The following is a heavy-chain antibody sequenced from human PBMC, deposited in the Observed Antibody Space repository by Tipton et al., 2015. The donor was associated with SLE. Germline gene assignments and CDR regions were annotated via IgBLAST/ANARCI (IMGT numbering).Heavy chain of an antibody. CDR1: GFTFSCYE. CDR3: AREAGTSTWSPVDP. J-gene: IGHJ5*02. D-gene: IGHD6-13*01. V-gene: IGHV3-48*03. Sequence: SLRLSCAASGFTFSCYEMTWVRQTPEKRLEWVSYIDTSSTTIYYADSVKGRFTISRDNAKNSLYLQMNSLRAEDTAVYYCAREAGTSTWSPVDPWGQGTLVTVSS. CDR2: IDTSSTTI.